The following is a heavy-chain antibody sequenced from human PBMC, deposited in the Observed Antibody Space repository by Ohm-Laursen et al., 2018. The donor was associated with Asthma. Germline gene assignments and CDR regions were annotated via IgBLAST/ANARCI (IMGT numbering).Heavy chain of an antibody. Sequence: SDTLSLTCTVSGASISSYFWSWIRQPPGKGLEWIGYIYYSGSTNYNPSLKSRVTISVDTSKNQFSLKLSSVTAADTAVYYCARGGQYYYGSGTKRGAFDIWGQGTMVTVSS. CDR1: GASISSYF. J-gene: IGHJ3*02. CDR3: ARGGQYYYGSGTKRGAFDI. V-gene: IGHV4-59*07. CDR2: IYYSGST. D-gene: IGHD3-10*01.